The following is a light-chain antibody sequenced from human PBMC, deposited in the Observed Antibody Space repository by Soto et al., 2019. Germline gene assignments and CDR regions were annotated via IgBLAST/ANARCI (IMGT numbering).Light chain of an antibody. Sequence: QSVLTQSSSASASLGSSVKLTCTLSSGHSDYVIAWHQQQPGMAPRYLMKLEGSGSYNKGSGIPDRFSGSSSGADRYHTISSLQLEDQADYSGETGDTNSRCVGTGTKLTVL. CDR3: ETGDTNSRC. CDR1: SGHSDYV. V-gene: IGLV4-60*02. J-gene: IGLJ1*01. CDR2: LEGSGSY.